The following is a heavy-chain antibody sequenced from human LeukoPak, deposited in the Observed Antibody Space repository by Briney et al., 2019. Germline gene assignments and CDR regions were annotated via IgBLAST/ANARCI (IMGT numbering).Heavy chain of an antibody. CDR1: GGSFSGYY. Sequence: PSETLSLTCAVYGGSFSGYYWSWIRQPPGKGLEWIGEINHSGSTNYNPSLKSRVTISVDTSKNQFSLKLSSVTAADTAVYYCARGVGVYYDSSGYSDYWGQGTLVTVSS. CDR3: ARGVGVYYDSSGYSDY. V-gene: IGHV4-34*01. J-gene: IGHJ4*02. CDR2: INHSGST. D-gene: IGHD3-22*01.